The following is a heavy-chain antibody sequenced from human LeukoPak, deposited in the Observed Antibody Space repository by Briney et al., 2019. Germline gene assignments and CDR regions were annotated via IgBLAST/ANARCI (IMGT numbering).Heavy chain of an antibody. CDR1: GGSISSSSYY. J-gene: IGHJ5*02. Sequence: SETLSLTCTVSGGSISSSSYYWGWIRQPPGKGLEWIGSIYYSGSTYYNPSLKSRVTISVDTSKNQFSLKLSSVTAADTAVYYCARKQRGSGSYYKPYNWFDPWGQGTLVTVSS. D-gene: IGHD3-10*01. V-gene: IGHV4-39*07. CDR3: ARKQRGSGSYYKPYNWFDP. CDR2: IYYSGST.